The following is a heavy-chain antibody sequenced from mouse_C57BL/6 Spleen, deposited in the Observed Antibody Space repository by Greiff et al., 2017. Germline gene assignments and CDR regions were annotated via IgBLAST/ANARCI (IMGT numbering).Heavy chain of an antibody. D-gene: IGHD1-1*01. V-gene: IGHV1-81*01. J-gene: IGHJ2*01. CDR3: AMITTVVATGDY. Sequence: VQLQQSGAELARPGASVKLSCKASGYTFTSYGISWVKQRTGQGLEWIGEIYPRSGNTYYNEKFKGKATMTADKSYSTAYMELRSLTSEDSAVYFCAMITTVVATGDYWGQGTTLTVSS. CDR1: GYTFTSYG. CDR2: IYPRSGNT.